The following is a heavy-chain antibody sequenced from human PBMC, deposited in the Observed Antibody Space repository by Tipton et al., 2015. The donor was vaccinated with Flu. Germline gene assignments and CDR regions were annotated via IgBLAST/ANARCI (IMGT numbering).Heavy chain of an antibody. J-gene: IGHJ6*02. CDR3: ARDGAYGDYQGSDYYYGMDV. CDR1: GFTVSSNY. Sequence: SLRLSCAASGFTVSSNYMSWVRQAPGKGLEWVSVIYSGGSTYYADSVKGRFTISRDNSKNTLYLQMNSLRAEDTAVYYCARDGAYGDYQGSDYYYGMDVWGQGTLVTVSS. D-gene: IGHD4-17*01. CDR2: IYSGGST. V-gene: IGHV3-53*01.